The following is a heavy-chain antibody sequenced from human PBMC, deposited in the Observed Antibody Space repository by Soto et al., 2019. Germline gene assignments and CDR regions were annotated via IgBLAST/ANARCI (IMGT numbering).Heavy chain of an antibody. CDR1: GFTFSSYG. CDR3: AKDHYDYGGYYYCGMDV. CDR2: ISYDGSNK. Sequence: QVQLVESGGGVVQPGRSLRLSCAASGFTFSSYGMHWVRQAPGKGLEWVAVISYDGSNKYYVDSVKGRFTISRDNSKNTLYLQMNSLRAEDTAVYYCAKDHYDYGGYYYCGMDVWGQGTTVTVSS. V-gene: IGHV3-30*18. J-gene: IGHJ6*02. D-gene: IGHD3-16*01.